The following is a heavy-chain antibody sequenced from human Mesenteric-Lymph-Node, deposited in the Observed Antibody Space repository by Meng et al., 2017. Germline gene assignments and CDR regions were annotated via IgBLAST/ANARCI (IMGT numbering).Heavy chain of an antibody. D-gene: IGHD3-9*01. CDR2: MNPNSGNT. J-gene: IGHJ6*02. CDR1: GYTFTGYY. V-gene: IGHV1-8*03. Sequence: ASVNVSCKDSGYTFTGYYMHWVRQAPGQGLEWMGWMNPNSGNTGSAQKFQGRVTITRNTAISTAYMELSSLRSEDTAVYYCARGSPLSHYDILTGPGYYGMDVWGQGTTVTVSS. CDR3: ARGSPLSHYDILTGPGYYGMDV.